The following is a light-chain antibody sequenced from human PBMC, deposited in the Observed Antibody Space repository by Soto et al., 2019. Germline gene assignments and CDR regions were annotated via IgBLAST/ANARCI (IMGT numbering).Light chain of an antibody. CDR2: WAS. CDR1: QSGLYSSNNKNY. Sequence: DIVMTQSPDSLAVSLGERATINCESSQSGLYSSNNKNYLAWYQQKPGQPPKLLIYWASTRESGVPDRFSGSGSGTDFTLTISSLQADDVAVYYCQQYYSAPWTFGQGTKVEIK. J-gene: IGKJ1*01. V-gene: IGKV4-1*01. CDR3: QQYYSAPWT.